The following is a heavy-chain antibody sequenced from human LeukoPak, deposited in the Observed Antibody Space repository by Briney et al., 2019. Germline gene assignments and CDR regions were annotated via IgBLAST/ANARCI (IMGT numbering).Heavy chain of an antibody. Sequence: SVKVSCKASGGSFNSYAISWVRQAPGQGLEWMGGIIPIFGTANYAQKFQGRVTITADKSTNTAYMELSSLRSEDTAVYYCARSQPLAYFDLWGRGTLATVSS. CDR1: GGSFNSYA. V-gene: IGHV1-69*06. CDR2: IIPIFGTA. CDR3: ARSQPLAYFDL. J-gene: IGHJ2*01.